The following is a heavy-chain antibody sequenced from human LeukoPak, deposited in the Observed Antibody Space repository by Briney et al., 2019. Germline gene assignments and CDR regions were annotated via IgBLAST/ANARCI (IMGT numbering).Heavy chain of an antibody. J-gene: IGHJ4*02. CDR3: AKPYSDYGLDH. CDR1: GFTFSNYG. V-gene: IGHV3-23*01. CDR2: MSGSGRST. D-gene: IGHD4/OR15-4a*01. Sequence: GRSLRPSRAASGFTFSNYGTSWVRQAPGKGLEWVSSMSGSGRSTYYADSVKGRFSISRDNSKSTLYLHMNSLRAEDTAVYYCAKPYSDYGLDHWGQGTLVTVSS.